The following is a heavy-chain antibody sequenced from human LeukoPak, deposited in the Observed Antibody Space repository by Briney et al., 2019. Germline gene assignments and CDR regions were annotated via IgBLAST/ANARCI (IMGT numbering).Heavy chain of an antibody. Sequence: GGSLRLSCAAFGFTFTKYGMSWVRQAPGKGLEYISTISDSGAYTYYADFAKGRFTVSRDNSKNMVFLEVNSLRAEDTATYFCAKGRILWFGEQSDFDYWGQGTLVTVSS. J-gene: IGHJ4*02. CDR1: GFTFTKYG. CDR3: AKGRILWFGEQSDFDY. V-gene: IGHV3-23*01. CDR2: ISDSGAYT. D-gene: IGHD3-10*01.